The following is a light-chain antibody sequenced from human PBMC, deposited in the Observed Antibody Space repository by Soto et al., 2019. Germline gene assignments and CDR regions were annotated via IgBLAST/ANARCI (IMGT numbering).Light chain of an antibody. CDR1: QSVSSSY. J-gene: IGKJ2*01. Sequence: EIVLTQSPGTLSLSPGERATLSCRASQSVSSSYLAWYQQKPGQAPRLLISGASSRATGIPDRFSGIGSGTVFTPTISRLEPEYVAVYYCQQYGSSYTFGQGTKLEIK. V-gene: IGKV3-20*01. CDR2: GAS. CDR3: QQYGSSYT.